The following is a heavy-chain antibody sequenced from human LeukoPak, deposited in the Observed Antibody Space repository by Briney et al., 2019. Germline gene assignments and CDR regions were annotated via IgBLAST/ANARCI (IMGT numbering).Heavy chain of an antibody. D-gene: IGHD3-10*01. CDR2: ISNVETNT. Sequence: GGSLRLSCAASGFTFSNYAMHWVRQAPGKGLEWVAVISNVETNTYYTDSVKGRFTISRDNSKNTLYLQLNSLRAEDTSVYFCARDSTYYYASGSSGPHYFDYWGQGTLVTVSS. CDR3: ARDSTYYYASGSSGPHYFDY. CDR1: GFTFSNYA. J-gene: IGHJ4*02. V-gene: IGHV3-30*10.